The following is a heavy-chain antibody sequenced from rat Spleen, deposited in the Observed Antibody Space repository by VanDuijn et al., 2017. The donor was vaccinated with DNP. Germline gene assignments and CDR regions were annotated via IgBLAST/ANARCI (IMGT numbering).Heavy chain of an antibody. CDR3: ARQDLY. Sequence: EVQLVESGGGLVQPGRSLKLSCAASGFTFSNYGMAWVRQAPTKGLEWVATISYDGSSTYYRDSVKGRFSLSRDNAKNTLYLQLNSLRSEDTATYYCARQDLYWGQGTLVTVSS. CDR2: ISYDGSST. CDR1: GFTFSNYG. J-gene: IGHJ3*01. V-gene: IGHV5-29*01.